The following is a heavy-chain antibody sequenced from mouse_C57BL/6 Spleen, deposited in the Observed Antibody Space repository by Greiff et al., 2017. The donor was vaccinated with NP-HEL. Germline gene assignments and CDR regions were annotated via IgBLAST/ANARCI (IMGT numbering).Heavy chain of an antibody. CDR2: IDPSDSET. Sequence: QVQLQQPGAELVRPGSSVKLSCKASGYTFTSYWMHWVKQRPIQGLEWIGNIDPSDSETQYSQKFKDKATLTVDKSSSTAYMQLSSLTSEDSAVYYCAREGVYAMDYWGQGTSVTVSS. V-gene: IGHV1-52*01. J-gene: IGHJ4*01. CDR1: GYTFTSYW. CDR3: AREGVYAMDY.